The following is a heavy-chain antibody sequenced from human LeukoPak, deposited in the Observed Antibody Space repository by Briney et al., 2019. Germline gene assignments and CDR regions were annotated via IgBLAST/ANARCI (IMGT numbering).Heavy chain of an antibody. CDR3: ARWRPYFYDSSGYVDY. CDR2: FSYSGST. CDR1: GGSISSYY. V-gene: IGHV4-59*01. Sequence: SETLSLTCTVSGGSISSYYWSWIRQPPAKGLEWMGFFSYSGSTKYNPSLKSRVTISIDTSKNQFSLRLTSVTAADTAVYYCARWRPYFYDSSGYVDYWGQGTLVTVSS. D-gene: IGHD3-22*01. J-gene: IGHJ4*02.